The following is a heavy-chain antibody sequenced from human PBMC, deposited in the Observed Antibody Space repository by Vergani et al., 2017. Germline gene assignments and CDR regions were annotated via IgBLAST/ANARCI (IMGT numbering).Heavy chain of an antibody. CDR1: GFTFSSYW. D-gene: IGHD3-22*01. CDR3: AREGDSSGYYYPRYYYYGMDV. CDR2: INSDGSST. J-gene: IGHJ6*02. V-gene: IGHV3-74*02. Sequence: EVQLVESGGGLIQPGGSLRLSCAASGFTFSSYWMHWVRQAPGKGLVWVSRINSDGSSTSYVDSVKGRFTISRDNAKNTLYLQMNSLRSEDTAVYYCAREGDSSGYYYPRYYYYGMDVWGQGTTVTVSS.